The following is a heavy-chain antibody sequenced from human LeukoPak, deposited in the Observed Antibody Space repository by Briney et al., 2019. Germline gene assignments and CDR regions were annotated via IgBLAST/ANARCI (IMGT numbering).Heavy chain of an antibody. CDR3: ARDRGYYDSSDGVLFDY. V-gene: IGHV4-61*08. J-gene: IGHJ4*02. Sequence: PSETLSLTCTVSGGSIISSGYYWSWIRQPPGKGLEWIGYIYYSGSTNYNPSLKSRVTISVDTSKNQFSLKLSSVTAADTAVYYCARDRGYYDSSDGVLFDYWGQGTLVTVSS. CDR1: GGSIISSGYY. CDR2: IYYSGST. D-gene: IGHD3-22*01.